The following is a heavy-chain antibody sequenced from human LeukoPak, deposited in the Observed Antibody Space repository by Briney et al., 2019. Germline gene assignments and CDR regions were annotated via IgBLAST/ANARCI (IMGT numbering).Heavy chain of an antibody. V-gene: IGHV5-51*01. CDR1: GYSFTRYW. D-gene: IGHD1-14*01. Sequence: GESLEISRKGSGYSFTRYWIGWVRQMPGTSLEWMGIIYPGDSDTRYSPSFQGQVTMSADKSISTAYLQWSSLKASDTAMYYCARRTTQDASDIWGQGTMVIVSS. CDR2: IYPGDSDT. CDR3: ARRTTQDASDI. J-gene: IGHJ3*02.